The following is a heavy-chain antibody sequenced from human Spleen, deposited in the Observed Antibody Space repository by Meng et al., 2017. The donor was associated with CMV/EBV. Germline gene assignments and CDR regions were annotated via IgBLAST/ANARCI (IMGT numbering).Heavy chain of an antibody. CDR3: AKDGYCSRTTCYMSV. J-gene: IGHJ1*01. D-gene: IGHD2-2*02. Sequence: SGFICRGYDMHGVRQAPGKGLEWVELIRDDGGDKYYGDSVKGRFTISRDNSKNTLYLQMNSLRAEDRGVYYCAKDGYCSRTTCYMSVWGQGTLVTVSS. CDR2: IRDDGGDK. V-gene: IGHV3-30*02. CDR1: GFICRGYD.